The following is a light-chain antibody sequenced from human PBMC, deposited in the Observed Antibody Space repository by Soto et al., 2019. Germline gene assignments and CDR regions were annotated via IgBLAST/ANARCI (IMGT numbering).Light chain of an antibody. CDR1: QSVSSN. CDR2: GTS. Sequence: IVMTQSPATLSVSPGESATLSCRASQSVSSNLGWYQQKPGQAPRLLIYGTSTRITGIPARFSGSGSGTEFTLTLSSLQSEDFAVYYCQQHNSWPWTFGQGTKVEIK. V-gene: IGKV3-15*01. CDR3: QQHNSWPWT. J-gene: IGKJ1*01.